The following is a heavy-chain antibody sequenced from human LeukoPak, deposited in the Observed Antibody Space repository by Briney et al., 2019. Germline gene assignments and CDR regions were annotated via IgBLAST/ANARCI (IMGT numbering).Heavy chain of an antibody. D-gene: IGHD2-15*01. V-gene: IGHV1-24*01. CDR2: LDPEDGET. Sequence: ASVKVSCKVSGYTLTELSMHWVRQAPGKGLEWMGGLDPEDGETIYAQKFQGRVTMTEDTSTDTAYMELSSLRSEDTAVYYCVTVGPHCSGGSCYYYGMDVWRQGTTVTVSS. J-gene: IGHJ6*02. CDR3: VTVGPHCSGGSCYYYGMDV. CDR1: GYTLTELS.